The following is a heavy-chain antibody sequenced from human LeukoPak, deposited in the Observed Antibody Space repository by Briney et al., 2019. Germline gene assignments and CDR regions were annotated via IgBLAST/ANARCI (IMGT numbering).Heavy chain of an antibody. CDR2: IYYSGST. V-gene: IGHV4-39*01. CDR3: ARLRWRYFDY. CDR1: GGSISSSSYY. D-gene: IGHD4-23*01. J-gene: IGHJ4*02. Sequence: PSETLSLTCTVSGGSISSSSYYWGWIRQPPGKGLEWTGSIYYSGSTYYNPSLKSRVTISVDTSKNQFSLKLSSVTAADTAVYYCARLRWRYFDYWGQGTLVTVSS.